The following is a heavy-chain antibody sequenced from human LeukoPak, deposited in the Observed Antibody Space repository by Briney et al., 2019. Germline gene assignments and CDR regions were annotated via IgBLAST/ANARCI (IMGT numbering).Heavy chain of an antibody. Sequence: SETLSLTCTVSGGSISSGDYYWSWIRQPPGKGLEWIGYIYYSGSTYYNPSLKSRVTISVDTSKNQFSLKLSSVTAADTAVYYCARADIVVVPAAHYYFDYWGQGTLVTVPS. V-gene: IGHV4-30-4*08. CDR2: IYYSGST. J-gene: IGHJ4*02. CDR3: ARADIVVVPAAHYYFDY. D-gene: IGHD2-2*01. CDR1: GGSISSGDYY.